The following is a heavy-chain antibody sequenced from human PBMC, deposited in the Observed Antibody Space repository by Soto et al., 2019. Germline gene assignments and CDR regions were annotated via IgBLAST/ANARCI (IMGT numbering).Heavy chain of an antibody. D-gene: IGHD4-17*01. Sequence: GGSLRLSXAASGFTFSSYAMSWVRQAPGKGLEWVSAISGSGGSTYYADSVKGRFTISRDNSKNTLYLQMNSLRAEDTAVYYCAKDPAYYGARSYFDYWGQGTLVTVSS. CDR2: ISGSGGST. CDR1: GFTFSSYA. V-gene: IGHV3-23*01. CDR3: AKDPAYYGARSYFDY. J-gene: IGHJ4*02.